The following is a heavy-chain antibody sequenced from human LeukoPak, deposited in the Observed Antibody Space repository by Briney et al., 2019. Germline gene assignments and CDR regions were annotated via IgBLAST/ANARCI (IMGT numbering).Heavy chain of an antibody. CDR1: GVSISPYY. D-gene: IGHD3-16*01. J-gene: IGHJ4*02. CDR3: VRHAWGTTYDY. CDR2: ISFSGIT. V-gene: IGHV4-59*08. Sequence: SETLSLTCTVSGVSISPYYWSWIRQPPGKGLEWLGHISFSGITHYNASLKSRVTMSVDTSRNHFSLIVSSVTAADTALYYCVRHAWGTTYDYWGQGTLVTVSS.